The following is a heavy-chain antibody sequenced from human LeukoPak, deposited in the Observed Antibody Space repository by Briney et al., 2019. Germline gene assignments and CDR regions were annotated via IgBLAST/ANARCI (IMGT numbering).Heavy chain of an antibody. CDR3: ARDPYSGSYGNYYYYFMDV. CDR2: ISSSGSTI. J-gene: IGHJ6*03. V-gene: IGHV3-48*03. CDR1: GFTFSSYE. D-gene: IGHD1-26*01. Sequence: GGSLRLSCMVSGFTFSSYEMSWIRQAPGKGLEWVSYISSSGSTIYYADSVKGRFTISRDNAKNSLYLQMNSLRAEDTAVYYCARDPYSGSYGNYYYYFMDVWGKGTTVTISS.